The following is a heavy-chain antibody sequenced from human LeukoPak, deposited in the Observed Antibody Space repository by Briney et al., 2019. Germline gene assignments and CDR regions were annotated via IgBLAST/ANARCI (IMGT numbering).Heavy chain of an antibody. CDR2: ISSVGSTR. D-gene: IGHD1-26*01. J-gene: IGHJ3*02. Sequence: PGGSLRLSCGVSGFTFSSYEMNWVRQAPGKGLEWVSYISSVGSTRHYADSVKGRFTISRDNSKNTLYLQMNSLRAEDTAVYYCANSWESGAPDAFDIWGQGTMVTVSS. CDR1: GFTFSSYE. CDR3: ANSWESGAPDAFDI. V-gene: IGHV3-48*03.